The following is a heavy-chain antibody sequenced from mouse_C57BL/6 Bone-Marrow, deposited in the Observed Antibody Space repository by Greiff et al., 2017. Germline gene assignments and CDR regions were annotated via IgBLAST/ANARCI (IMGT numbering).Heavy chain of an antibody. CDR1: GYTFTSYW. Sequence: QVQLQQPGAELVKPGASVKLSCKASGYTFTSYWMHWVKQRPGRGLEWIGRIDPNSGGTKYNEKFKSKATLTVDKPSSPASMKLSSLTSEDSAAYYSERYGRSYVWYSDVWGTGSPGT. D-gene: IGHD1-1*01. V-gene: IGHV1-72*01. CDR2: IDPNSGGT. J-gene: IGHJ1*03. CDR3: ERYGRSYVWYSDV.